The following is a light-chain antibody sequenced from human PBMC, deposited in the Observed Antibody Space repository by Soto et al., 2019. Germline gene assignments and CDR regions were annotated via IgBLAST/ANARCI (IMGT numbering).Light chain of an antibody. Sequence: QSALTQPRSVSGSPGQSVTISCTGTSSDVGGYNYVSWYQQHPGKAPKLMIYDVNKWPSGVPHRFSGSKSGNTASLTISGLQAEDEADYHCCSYAGSHTPWVFGEGTKVTVL. CDR3: CSYAGSHTPWV. J-gene: IGLJ3*02. CDR2: DVN. V-gene: IGLV2-11*01. CDR1: SSDVGGYNY.